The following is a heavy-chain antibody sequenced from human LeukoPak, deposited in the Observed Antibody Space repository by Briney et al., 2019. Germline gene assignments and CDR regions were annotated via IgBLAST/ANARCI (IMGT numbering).Heavy chain of an antibody. CDR1: GFTFSSYA. Sequence: GGSLRLSCAASGFTFSSYAMSWVRQAPGKGLEWVSAISGSGGSTYYADSVKGRFTISRDNFKNTMYLQMNSLRAEDTAVYYCAKDSDGAFGNWFDPWGQGTLVTVSS. J-gene: IGHJ5*02. D-gene: IGHD5-24*01. CDR3: AKDSDGAFGNWFDP. V-gene: IGHV3-23*01. CDR2: ISGSGGST.